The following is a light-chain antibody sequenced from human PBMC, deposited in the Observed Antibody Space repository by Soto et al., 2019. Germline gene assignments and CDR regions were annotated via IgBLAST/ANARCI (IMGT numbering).Light chain of an antibody. Sequence: EFVLTQSPGTLPLSPGERATLSCRASQSVSSDLAWYHQKPGQAPRLLIYGASTRATGIPARFSGSGSGTEFTLTINSLQSEDFAVYYCQQYNNCPRTFGQGTKVDIK. J-gene: IGKJ1*01. CDR2: GAS. CDR3: QQYNNCPRT. CDR1: QSVSSD. V-gene: IGKV3-15*01.